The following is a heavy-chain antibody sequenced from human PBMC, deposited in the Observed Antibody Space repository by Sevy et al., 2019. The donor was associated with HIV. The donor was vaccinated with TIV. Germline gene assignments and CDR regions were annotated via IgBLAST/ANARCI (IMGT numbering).Heavy chain of an antibody. D-gene: IGHD1-26*01. CDR3: ARERGISFIVGATTGAFDI. J-gene: IGHJ3*02. V-gene: IGHV3-7*01. Sequence: GGSLRLSCAASRFTFSNYWMSWVRQAPGKGLEWVANIKQDGSEKYHVDSVKGRFTISRDNAKNSLYLQMNSLRAEDTAVYYCARERGISFIVGATTGAFDIWGQGTMVTVSS. CDR1: RFTFSNYW. CDR2: IKQDGSEK.